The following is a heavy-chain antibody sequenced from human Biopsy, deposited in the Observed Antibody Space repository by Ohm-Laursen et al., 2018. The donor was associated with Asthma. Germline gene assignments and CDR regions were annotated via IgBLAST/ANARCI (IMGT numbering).Heavy chain of an antibody. Sequence: GASVKVSCKISGYSLTDLSMHWVRQAPGQGLEWMGGHDHEEGGTVNARRFQGRVTMTEDTSTDTAYMELSSLSSDDTAVHYCASDFPKDYVRYNFQFWGQGTLVPVSS. CDR2: HDHEEGGT. V-gene: IGHV1-24*01. CDR3: ASDFPKDYVRYNFQF. D-gene: IGHD4-17*01. CDR1: GYSLTDLS. J-gene: IGHJ4*02.